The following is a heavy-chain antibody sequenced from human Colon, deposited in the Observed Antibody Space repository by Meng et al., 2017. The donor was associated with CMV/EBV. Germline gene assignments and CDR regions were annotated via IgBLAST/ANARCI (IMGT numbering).Heavy chain of an antibody. CDR2: ISASGTTI. CDR3: ARDRRHYGDSSGYGSLDY. V-gene: IGHV3-11*04. CDR1: GFTFRDYY. J-gene: IGHJ4*02. Sequence: GESLKISCAASGFTFRDYYMTWIRQAPGKGLGWVSYISASGTTIYYADSVKGRFTISRDNAKNSLYLQMNSLRAEDTAVYYCARDRRHYGDSSGYGSLDYWGQGTLVTVSS. D-gene: IGHD3-22*01.